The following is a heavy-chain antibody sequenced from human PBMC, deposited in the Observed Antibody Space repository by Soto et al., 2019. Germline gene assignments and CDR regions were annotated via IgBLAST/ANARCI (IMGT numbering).Heavy chain of an antibody. CDR1: GFTVSSNY. J-gene: IGHJ2*01. Sequence: EVQLVETGGGLIQPGGSLRLSCAASGFTVSSNYMSWVRQAPGKGLEWFSVIYSGGSTYYADSVKGRFTISRDNSKNTLYLQMNSLRAEDTAVYYCAGPSSGWSAHTGPGYFDLWGRGTLVTVSS. CDR2: IYSGGST. D-gene: IGHD6-19*01. CDR3: AGPSSGWSAHTGPGYFDL. V-gene: IGHV3-53*02.